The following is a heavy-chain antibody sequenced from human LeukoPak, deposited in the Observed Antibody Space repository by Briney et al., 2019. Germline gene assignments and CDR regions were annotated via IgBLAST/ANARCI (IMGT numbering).Heavy chain of an antibody. Sequence: GGSLRLSCAASGFSFGSSIMHWVRQAPGKGLEWVAVISYDENKKYYADSVKGRFTISRDNSRDTLYLQMSSLRAEDTAVYYCARKTGWQFDYWGQGTLVAVSS. CDR2: ISYDENKK. V-gene: IGHV3-30*15. J-gene: IGHJ4*02. CDR3: ARKTGWQFDY. D-gene: IGHD6-19*01. CDR1: GFSFGSSI.